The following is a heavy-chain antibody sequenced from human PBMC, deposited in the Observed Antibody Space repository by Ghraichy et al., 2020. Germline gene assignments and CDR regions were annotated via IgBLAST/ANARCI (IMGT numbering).Heavy chain of an antibody. CDR1: GGSISSSNW. D-gene: IGHD2-2*01. J-gene: IGHJ5*02. CDR2: IYHSGST. Sequence: SETLSLTCAVSGGSISSSNWWSWVRQPPGKGLEWIGEIYHSGSTNYNPSLKSRVTISVDKSKNQFSLKLSSVTAADTAVYYCARENPNLGYCSSTSCYGGDWFDPWGQGTLVTVSS. V-gene: IGHV4-4*02. CDR3: ARENPNLGYCSSTSCYGGDWFDP.